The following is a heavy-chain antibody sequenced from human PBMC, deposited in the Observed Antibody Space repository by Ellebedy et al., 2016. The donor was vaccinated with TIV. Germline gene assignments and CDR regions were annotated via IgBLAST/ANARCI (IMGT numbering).Heavy chain of an antibody. J-gene: IGHJ6*02. D-gene: IGHD1-1*01. Sequence: ASVKVSCXASGYTFTGYYMHWVRQAPGQGLEWMGWISAYNGNTNYAQKLQGRVTMTTDTSTSTAYMELRSLRSDDTAVYYCARDKVQGMDVWGQGTTVTVSS. CDR3: ARDKVQGMDV. V-gene: IGHV1-18*04. CDR2: ISAYNGNT. CDR1: GYTFTGYY.